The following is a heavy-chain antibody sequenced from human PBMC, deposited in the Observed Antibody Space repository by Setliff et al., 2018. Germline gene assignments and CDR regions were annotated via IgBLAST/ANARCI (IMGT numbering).Heavy chain of an antibody. Sequence: SETLSLTCRVSGGSISSGNYYWGLIRQPPGKGLEWVATIYYSGSTYSNPSLKSRLIISVDAPDNQFSVKLSSVTAAGTAAYYCARHKSNGSGSYPSLYMDVWGKGIMVTVSS. CDR2: IYYSGST. CDR1: GGSISSGNYY. CDR3: ARHKSNGSGSYPSLYMDV. D-gene: IGHD3-10*01. J-gene: IGHJ6*03. V-gene: IGHV4-39*01.